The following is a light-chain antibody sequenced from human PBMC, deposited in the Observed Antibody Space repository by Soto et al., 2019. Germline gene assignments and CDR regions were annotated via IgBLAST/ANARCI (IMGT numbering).Light chain of an antibody. Sequence: EVVMTQSPATLSVSPGDRATLSCRASQSVDTNVAWYQQKPGQAPRLLVYGASTRATGIPARFTGFGSGTAFTLTISGLQSADFAVYYCQQYYNWPPYTFGQGTKLQIK. CDR2: GAS. V-gene: IGKV3-15*01. CDR3: QQYYNWPPYT. CDR1: QSVDTN. J-gene: IGKJ2*01.